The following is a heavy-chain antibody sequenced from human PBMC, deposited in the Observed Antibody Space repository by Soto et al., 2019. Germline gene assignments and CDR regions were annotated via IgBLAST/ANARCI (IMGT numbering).Heavy chain of an antibody. D-gene: IGHD6-13*01. CDR2: INHSGST. Sequence: SETLSLTCAVYGESFTGYFWSWIRQPPGKGLEWIGEINHSGSTNYSPSLKSRVTLSVDTSKNQFSLKPSSVTAADTAVYYCARVISIATPGTPYYYGMDVWGQGTTVTVSS. V-gene: IGHV4-34*01. CDR1: GESFTGYF. CDR3: ARVISIATPGTPYYYGMDV. J-gene: IGHJ6*02.